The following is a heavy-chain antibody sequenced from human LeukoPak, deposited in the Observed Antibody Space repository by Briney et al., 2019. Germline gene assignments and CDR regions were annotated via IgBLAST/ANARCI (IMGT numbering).Heavy chain of an antibody. CDR2: IYSDGYT. Sequence: GGSLRLSCAVSGLIVSSNYMSWVRQAPGKGLEWVSTIYSDGYTYYAGSVKGRFTISRDESKTTLYLQMKSLRAEDTAVYYCAREGISRKMDFDYWGQGTLVTVSS. V-gene: IGHV3-53*01. CDR1: GLIVSSNY. J-gene: IGHJ4*02. D-gene: IGHD2/OR15-2a*01. CDR3: AREGISRKMDFDY.